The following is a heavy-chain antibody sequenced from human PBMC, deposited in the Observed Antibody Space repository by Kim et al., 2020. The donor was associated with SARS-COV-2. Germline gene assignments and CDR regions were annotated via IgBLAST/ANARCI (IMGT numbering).Heavy chain of an antibody. D-gene: IGHD6-19*01. CDR1: GYTFTSYA. V-gene: IGHV1-3*01. J-gene: IGHJ4*02. CDR2: INAGNGNT. CDR3: ARERAVAGKPFDY. Sequence: ASVKVSCKASGYTFTSYAMHWVRQAPGQRLEWMGWINAGNGNTKYSQKFQGRVTITRDTSASTAYMELSSLRSEDTAVYYCARERAVAGKPFDYWGQGTLVTVSS.